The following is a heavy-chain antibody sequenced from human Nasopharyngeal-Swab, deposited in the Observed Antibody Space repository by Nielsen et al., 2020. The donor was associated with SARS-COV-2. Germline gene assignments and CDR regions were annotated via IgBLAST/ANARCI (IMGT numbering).Heavy chain of an antibody. CDR3: AKDEPYYDSSGYNYYYYYYMDV. D-gene: IGHD3-22*01. V-gene: IGHV4-59*01. CDR1: GGSISSYY. J-gene: IGHJ6*03. Sequence: SETLSLTCTVSGGSISSYYWSWIRRPPGKGLEWIGYIYYSGSTNYNPSLRSRVTISVDTSKNQFSLKLSSVTAADTAVYYCAKDEPYYDSSGYNYYYYYYMDVWGKGTTVTVSS. CDR2: IYYSGST.